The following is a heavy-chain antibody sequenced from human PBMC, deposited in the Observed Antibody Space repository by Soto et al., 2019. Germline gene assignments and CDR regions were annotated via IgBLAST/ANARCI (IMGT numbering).Heavy chain of an antibody. CDR3: ARVGLLWFGEFADDY. V-gene: IGHV3-7*05. D-gene: IGHD3-10*01. J-gene: IGHJ4*02. Sequence: QPGGSLRLSCAASGFTFSSYWMSWVRQAPGKGLEWVANIKQDGSEKYYVDSVKGRFTISRDNAKNSLYLQMNSLRAEDTAVYYCARVGLLWFGEFADDYWGQGTLVTVSS. CDR1: GFTFSSYW. CDR2: IKQDGSEK.